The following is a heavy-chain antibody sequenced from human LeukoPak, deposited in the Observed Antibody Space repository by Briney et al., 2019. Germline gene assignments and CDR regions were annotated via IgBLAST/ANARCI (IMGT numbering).Heavy chain of an antibody. CDR3: ARDPGYYYDSSGYSY. CDR1: GGSISSGSYY. V-gene: IGHV4-61*02. D-gene: IGHD3-22*01. CDR2: IYTSGST. Sequence: SETLSLTCTVSGGSISSGSYYWSWIRQPAGKGLEWIGRIYTSGSTNYNPSLKSRVTISVDTSKNQFSLKLSSVTAADTAVYYCARDPGYYYDSSGYSYWGQGTLVTVSS. J-gene: IGHJ4*02.